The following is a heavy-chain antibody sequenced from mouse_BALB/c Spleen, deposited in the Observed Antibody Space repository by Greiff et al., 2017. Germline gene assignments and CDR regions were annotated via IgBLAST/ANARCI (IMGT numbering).Heavy chain of an antibody. D-gene: IGHD1-1*01. CDR1: GFTFSSYT. J-gene: IGHJ4*01. Sequence: EVKLMESGGGLVKPGGSLKLSCAASGFTFSSYTMSWVRQTPEKRLEWVATISSGGGNTYYPDSVKGRFTISRDNAKNNLYLQMSSLRSEDTALYYCARVYYPYAMDYWGQGTSVTVSS. CDR3: ARVYYPYAMDY. V-gene: IGHV5-9*03. CDR2: ISSGGGNT.